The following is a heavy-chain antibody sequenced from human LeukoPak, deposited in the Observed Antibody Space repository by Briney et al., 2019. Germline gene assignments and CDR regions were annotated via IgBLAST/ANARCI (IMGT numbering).Heavy chain of an antibody. CDR2: ISSSSSTI. V-gene: IGHV3-48*01. Sequence: GGSLRLSCAASGFTFSSYSMNWVRQAPGKGLEWVSYISSSSSTIYYADSVKGRFTISRDNAKNSLYLQMNSLRAEDTAMYYCARDEVGVFDYWGQGTLVTVSS. J-gene: IGHJ4*02. CDR1: GFTFSSYS. D-gene: IGHD1-26*01. CDR3: ARDEVGVFDY.